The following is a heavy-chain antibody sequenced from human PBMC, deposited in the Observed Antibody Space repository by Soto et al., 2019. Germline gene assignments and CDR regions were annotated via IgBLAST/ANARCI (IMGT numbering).Heavy chain of an antibody. Sequence: ASVKVSCKASGYTFYSHSISWVRQAPGQGLEWMGRINADYGNTQYAQKFRGRVTMTTDTSTTTVYMELTNLRSDDTAVYYCARCIQGDYYYGMDVWGQGTTVPVSS. CDR1: GYTFYSHS. V-gene: IGHV1-18*01. D-gene: IGHD5-18*01. CDR3: ARCIQGDYYYGMDV. J-gene: IGHJ6*02. CDR2: INADYGNT.